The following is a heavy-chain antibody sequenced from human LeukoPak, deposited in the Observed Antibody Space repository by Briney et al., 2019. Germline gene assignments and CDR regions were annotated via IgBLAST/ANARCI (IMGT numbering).Heavy chain of an antibody. D-gene: IGHD3-10*01. V-gene: IGHV3-33*01. CDR2: IWYDGSNK. CDR3: ARDGPMVRGVIDYYYYGMDV. Sequence: PGGSLRLSSAASGFTFSSSGMHWVRQAPGTGLEWVAVIWYDGSNKYYAHSVKGRFTISRDNSKNTLYLQMNSLRAEDTAVYYCARDGPMVRGVIDYYYYGMDVWGQGTTVTVSS. CDR1: GFTFSSSG. J-gene: IGHJ6*02.